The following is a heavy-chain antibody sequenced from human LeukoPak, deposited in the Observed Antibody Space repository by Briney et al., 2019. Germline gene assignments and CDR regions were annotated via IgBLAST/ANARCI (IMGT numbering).Heavy chain of an antibody. J-gene: IGHJ2*01. Sequence: SETLSLTCAVYGGSLSGYYWSWIRQPPGKGLEWVGEINHSGSTNYNPSLKSRVTISVDTSKNQFSLKLSSVTAADTAVYYCASIPKRLRALTWYFDLWGRGTLVTVSS. V-gene: IGHV4-34*01. CDR1: GGSLSGYY. CDR2: INHSGST. CDR3: ASIPKRLRALTWYFDL. D-gene: IGHD5-12*01.